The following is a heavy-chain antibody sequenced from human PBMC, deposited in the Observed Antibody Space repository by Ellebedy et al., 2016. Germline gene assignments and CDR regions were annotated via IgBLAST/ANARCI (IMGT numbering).Heavy chain of an antibody. V-gene: IGHV3-23*01. J-gene: IGHJ4*02. CDR1: GFTFTSYT. D-gene: IGHD4-17*01. Sequence: GESLKISXVASGFTFTSYTMAWVRQAPGKGLEWVSGISAGGDITFSADSVKGRFTISRDNSRDTLYLQMNSLRAEDTAVYYCYYGHYSASWGQGTLVTVSS. CDR2: ISAGGDIT. CDR3: YYGHYSAS.